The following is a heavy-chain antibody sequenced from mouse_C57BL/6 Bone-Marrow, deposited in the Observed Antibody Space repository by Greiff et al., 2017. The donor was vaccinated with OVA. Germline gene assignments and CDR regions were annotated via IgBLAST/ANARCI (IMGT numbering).Heavy chain of an antibody. CDR3: ARSHHYGSSYGYAMDD. V-gene: IGHV1-18*01. J-gene: IGHJ4*01. D-gene: IGHD1-1*01. CDR2: INPNNGGT. Sequence: VQLQQSGPKLVKPGASVKIPCKASGYTFTDYNMDWVKQSHGKSLEWIGDINPNNGGTIYNQKFKGKATLTVDKSSSTAYMELRSLTSEDTAVYYCARSHHYGSSYGYAMDDWGQGTSVTVSS. CDR1: GYTFTDYN.